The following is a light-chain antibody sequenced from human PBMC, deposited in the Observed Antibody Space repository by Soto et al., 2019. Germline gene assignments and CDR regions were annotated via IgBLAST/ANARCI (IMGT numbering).Light chain of an antibody. CDR3: QQYDKYST. CDR1: QTISVS. J-gene: IGKJ1*01. Sequence: IQMTQSPSTLSASVGDTVSITCRASQTISVSLAWYLHKPWKAPNLLIYDASTLQEGVPSRFSGSGSGTEFTITVTLLQPDDFSTEFCQQYDKYSTFGHGTTVDVK. V-gene: IGKV1-5*01. CDR2: DAS.